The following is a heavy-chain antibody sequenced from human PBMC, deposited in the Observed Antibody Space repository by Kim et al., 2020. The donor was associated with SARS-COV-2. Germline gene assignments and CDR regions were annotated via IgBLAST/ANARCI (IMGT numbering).Heavy chain of an antibody. CDR3: ARDGYYGDYVTEDAFDI. J-gene: IGHJ3*02. V-gene: IGHV3-53*01. Sequence: GGSLRLSCAASGFTVSSNYMSWVRQAPGKGLEWVSVIYSGGSTYYADSVKGRFTISRDNSKNTLYLQMNSLRAEDTAVYYCARDGYYGDYVTEDAFDIWGQGTMVTVSS. CDR2: IYSGGST. D-gene: IGHD4-17*01. CDR1: GFTVSSNY.